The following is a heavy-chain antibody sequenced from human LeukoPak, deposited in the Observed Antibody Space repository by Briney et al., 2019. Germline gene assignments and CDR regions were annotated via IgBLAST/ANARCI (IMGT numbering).Heavy chain of an antibody. J-gene: IGHJ4*02. V-gene: IGHV3-64*02. D-gene: IGHD6-6*01. CDR3: ARDFVDY. Sequence: GGSLRLPCAASGFTFSSYSMIWVRQAPGKGLQYVSDISSNGGSTYYADSVKGRFTISRDNSKNTLYLQMGSLRAEDMAVYYCARDFVDYWGQGTLVTVSS. CDR1: GFTFSSYS. CDR2: ISSNGGST.